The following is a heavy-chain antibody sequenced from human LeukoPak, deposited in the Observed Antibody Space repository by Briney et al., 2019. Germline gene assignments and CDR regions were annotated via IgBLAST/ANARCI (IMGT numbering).Heavy chain of an antibody. CDR2: IYSGGST. V-gene: IGHV3-53*01. CDR1: GFTVNSNY. J-gene: IGHJ4*02. CDR3: ARMMEGYESMY. Sequence: GGSLCPSCAASGFTVNSNYMMWVRQAPGKGLEWVSVIYSGGSTYYAASVKGRFTISRDNSKSTLSLQMNSLRAEDTAVYYCARMMEGYESMYWGQGTLVTVSS. D-gene: IGHD2/OR15-2a*01.